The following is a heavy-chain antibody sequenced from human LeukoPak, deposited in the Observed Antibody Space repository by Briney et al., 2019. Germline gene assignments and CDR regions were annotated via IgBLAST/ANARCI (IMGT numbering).Heavy chain of an antibody. CDR2: ISGSGGST. D-gene: IGHD6-13*01. CDR1: GFTFSSYA. J-gene: IGHJ4*02. V-gene: IGHV3-23*01. Sequence: PGGSLRLSCAASGFTFSSYAMSWVRQAPGKGLEWVSAISGSGGSTYYADSVKGRFTISRDNSKNTLYLQMNSLRAEDTAVYCCARSRIGSSWYEFDYWGQGTLVTVSS. CDR3: ARSRIGSSWYEFDY.